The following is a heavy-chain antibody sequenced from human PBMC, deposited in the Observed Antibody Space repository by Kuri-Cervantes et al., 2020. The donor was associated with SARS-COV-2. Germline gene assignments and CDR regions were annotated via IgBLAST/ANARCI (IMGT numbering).Heavy chain of an antibody. CDR2: LSGSGGST. CDR1: GFTFSSYA. J-gene: IGHJ4*02. V-gene: IGHV3-23*01. Sequence: GESLKISCATSGFTFSSYAMTWVRQAPGKGLEWVSALSGSGGSTYYADSVKGRFTISRDNSENTLYLQMNSLRAEDTAVYYCARSGSGDYYFDYWGQGTLVTVSS. CDR3: ARSGSGDYYFDY. D-gene: IGHD4-17*01.